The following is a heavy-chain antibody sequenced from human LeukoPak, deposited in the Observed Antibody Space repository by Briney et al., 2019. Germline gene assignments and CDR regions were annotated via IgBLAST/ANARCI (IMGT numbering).Heavy chain of an antibody. CDR1: GFTFSSYA. CDR2: ISYDGSNK. CDR3: ARDSPHYYYYGIDV. J-gene: IGHJ6*02. Sequence: PGGSLRLSCAASGFTFSSYAMHWVRQAPGKGLEWEAVISYDGSNKYYADSVKGRFTISRDNSKNTLYLQMNSLRAEDTAVYHCARDSPHYYYYGIDVWGQGTTVTVSS. V-gene: IGHV3-30-3*01.